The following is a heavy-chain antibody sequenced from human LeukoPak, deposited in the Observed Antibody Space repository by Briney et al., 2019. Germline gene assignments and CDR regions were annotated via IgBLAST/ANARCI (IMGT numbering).Heavy chain of an antibody. D-gene: IGHD6-19*01. J-gene: IGHJ4*02. Sequence: PSETLSLTCSVSGGSIISYYWSWIRQPAGKGLEWIGRIYTSGSTNYNPSLKSRVTMSVDTSKNQFSLKLSSVTAADTVVYYCARSVRAVAGTIDYWGQGTLVTVSS. V-gene: IGHV4-4*07. CDR3: ARSVRAVAGTIDY. CDR1: GGSIISYY. CDR2: IYTSGST.